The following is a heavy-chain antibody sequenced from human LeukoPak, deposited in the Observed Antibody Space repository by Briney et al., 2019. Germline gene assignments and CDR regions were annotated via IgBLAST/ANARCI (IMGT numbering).Heavy chain of an antibody. V-gene: IGHV3-21*01. CDR2: ISSSSYI. CDR1: GFTFSSYS. D-gene: IGHD3-10*01. Sequence: GGSLRLSCAASGFTFSSYSMNWVRQAPGKGLEWVSSISSSSYIYYADSVKGRFTISRDNAKNSLYLQMNSLRAEDTAVYYCARDFRRFGELLRYYYYMDVWGKGTTVTVSS. J-gene: IGHJ6*03. CDR3: ARDFRRFGELLRYYYYMDV.